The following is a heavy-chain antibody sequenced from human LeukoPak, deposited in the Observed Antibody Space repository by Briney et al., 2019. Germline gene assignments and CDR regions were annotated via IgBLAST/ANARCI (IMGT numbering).Heavy chain of an antibody. Sequence: GASLRLSCAASGFTFSSYAMSWVRQALGKGLEWVSAISGSGGSTYYADSVKGRFTISRDNSKNTLYLQMNSLRAEDTAVYYCAKDIVVVVAATHDAFDIWGQGTMVTVSS. CDR2: ISGSGGST. CDR1: GFTFSSYA. V-gene: IGHV3-23*01. J-gene: IGHJ3*02. D-gene: IGHD2-15*01. CDR3: AKDIVVVVAATHDAFDI.